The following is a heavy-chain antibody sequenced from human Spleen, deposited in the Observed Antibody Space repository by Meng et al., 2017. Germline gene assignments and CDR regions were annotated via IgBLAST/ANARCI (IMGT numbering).Heavy chain of an antibody. CDR3: ARLPYFDTSGYNEYFDF. D-gene: IGHD3-22*01. V-gene: IGHV5-51*01. CDR2: IFPDDSDT. CDR1: GYGFTNYW. J-gene: IGHJ4*02. Sequence: GESLKISCKGSGYGFTNYWIGWVRQMPGKGLEWMGIIFPDDSDTRYSPSFQGQVAISADKSISTAYLQWSSLKASDTAMYYCARLPYFDTSGYNEYFDFWGQGTLVTVSS.